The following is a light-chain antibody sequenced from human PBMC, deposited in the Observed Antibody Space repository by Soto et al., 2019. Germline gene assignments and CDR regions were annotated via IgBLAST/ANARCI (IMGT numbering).Light chain of an antibody. V-gene: IGKV3-15*01. CDR2: GAS. CDR1: ESVSNN. Sequence: EIVLTQSPATLSVSQGERATLSCRASESVSNNLAWYQQKPGQAPRLLISGASSRATGIPARFIGSGSETEFTHTISSLQYEDFGVYDCHQYNMRPLTFGGGIKVEIK. CDR3: HQYNMRPLT. J-gene: IGKJ4*01.